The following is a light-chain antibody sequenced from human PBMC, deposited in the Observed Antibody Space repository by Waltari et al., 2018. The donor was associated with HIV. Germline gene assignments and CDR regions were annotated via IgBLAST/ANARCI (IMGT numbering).Light chain of an antibody. Sequence: QSALTQPPSASGSPGQSVTISCTGTSSDVGGYNYVSWYQQHPGKAPKLMIYEDSKRPSGVPDRFSGSKSGNTASLTVSGLQAEDEADYYCSSYAGSNILFGGGTKLTVL. CDR2: EDS. CDR1: SSDVGGYNY. CDR3: SSYAGSNIL. J-gene: IGLJ2*01. V-gene: IGLV2-8*01.